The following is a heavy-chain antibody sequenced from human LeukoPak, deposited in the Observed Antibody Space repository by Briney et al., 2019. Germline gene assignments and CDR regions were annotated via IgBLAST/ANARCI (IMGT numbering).Heavy chain of an antibody. CDR3: AKVTGSGSYLADAFDI. Sequence: GGSLRLSCAASGVTFSSYGMNWVRQAPGKGLEWVSAISGSGDSTYHADSVRGRFTVSRDNSKNTLYLQMKSLRAEDTAVYYCAKVTGSGSYLADAFDIWGHGTVVTVSS. J-gene: IGHJ3*02. CDR2: ISGSGDST. CDR1: GVTFSSYG. V-gene: IGHV3-23*01. D-gene: IGHD3-10*01.